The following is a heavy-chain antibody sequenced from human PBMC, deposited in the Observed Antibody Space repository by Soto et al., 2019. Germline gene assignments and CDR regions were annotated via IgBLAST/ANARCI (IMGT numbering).Heavy chain of an antibody. V-gene: IGHV3-21*01. CDR3: ARGSKGVEAAGPPNWFDP. J-gene: IGHJ5*02. D-gene: IGHD6-13*01. CDR2: ISSSSSYI. Sequence: PGGSLRLSCAASGFTFSSYSMNWVRQAPGKGLEWVSSISSSSSYIYYADSVKGRFTISRDNAKNSLYLQMNSLRAEDTAVYYCARGSKGVEAAGPPNWFDPWGQGTLVTVSS. CDR1: GFTFSSYS.